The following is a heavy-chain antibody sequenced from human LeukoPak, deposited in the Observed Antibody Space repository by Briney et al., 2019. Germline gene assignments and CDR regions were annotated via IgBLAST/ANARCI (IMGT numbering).Heavy chain of an antibody. V-gene: IGHV4-4*02. CDR2: IYHSGST. Sequence: SSETLSLTCGVSGGSIRSSNWWSWVRPPPGKGLEWIGEIYHSGSTNYNPSVKSRVTISVDKSKNQSSLKLSSVTAADTAVYYCARHRQGGIYTSSWYGFDYWGQGTLVTVSS. CDR1: GGSIRSSNW. D-gene: IGHD6-13*01. J-gene: IGHJ4*02. CDR3: ARHRQGGIYTSSWYGFDY.